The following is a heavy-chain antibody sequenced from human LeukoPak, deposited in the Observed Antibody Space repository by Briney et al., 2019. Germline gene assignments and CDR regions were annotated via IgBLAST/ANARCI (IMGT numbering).Heavy chain of an antibody. CDR2: IYTSGST. CDR3: AREVAARPRDNWYFDL. V-gene: IGHV4-61*02. D-gene: IGHD6-6*01. Sequence: PSQTLSLTCTVSGGSISSGSYYWSWIRQPAGKGLEWIGRIYTSGSTNYNPSLKSRLTISVDTSKNQFSLKLSSVTAADTAVYYCAREVAARPRDNWYFDLWGRGTLVTVSS. J-gene: IGHJ2*01. CDR1: GGSISSGSYY.